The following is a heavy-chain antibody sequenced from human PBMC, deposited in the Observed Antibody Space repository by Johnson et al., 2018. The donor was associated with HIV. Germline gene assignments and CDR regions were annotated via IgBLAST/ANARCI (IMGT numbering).Heavy chain of an antibody. CDR2: ISADGRNK. CDR1: GFIFSDYV. D-gene: IGHD5-12*01. CDR3: ARSSRYSAYDSDAFDI. Sequence: QVQLVESGGGLVKPGGSLRLSCAASGFIFSDYVIHWVRQAPGKGLEWVSVISADGRNKYSADSVKGRFTISSDNSKNTLYLKMNSLRGEDTAVYYCARSSRYSAYDSDAFDIWGQGTMVTVSS. J-gene: IGHJ3*02. V-gene: IGHV3-30*04.